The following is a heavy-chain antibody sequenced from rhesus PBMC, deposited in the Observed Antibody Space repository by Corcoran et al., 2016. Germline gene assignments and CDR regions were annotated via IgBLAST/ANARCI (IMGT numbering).Heavy chain of an antibody. D-gene: IGHD3-16*01. J-gene: IGHJ4*01. CDR2: IYGGSGST. Sequence: QVQLQESGPGLVKPSATLSLTCAVSGYSISSGYGWGWIRQPPGKGLEWIGQIYGGSGSTYYNPSLKSRVTVSKDTSKNQFSLKLSSVTAADTAVYYCARGSYYFGYWGQGVLVTVSS. CDR3: ARGSYYFGY. CDR1: GYSISSGYG. V-gene: IGHV4-127*01.